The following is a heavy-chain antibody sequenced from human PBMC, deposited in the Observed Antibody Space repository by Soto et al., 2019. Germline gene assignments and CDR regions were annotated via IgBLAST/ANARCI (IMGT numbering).Heavy chain of an antibody. D-gene: IGHD3-3*01. V-gene: IGHV3-23*01. J-gene: IGHJ5*01. CDR2: ISGSGGST. Sequence: EVQMLESGGDLVQPGGSLRLSCADSSFTFNMSAMSWVRQAPGKGLEWVSGISGSGGSTYYTDSVKGRFTISRDNSKNTLFLQMDRLGAEDTAVYYCAKEKNFWSGTTAFDSWGQGTLATVSS. CDR1: SFTFNMSA. CDR3: AKEKNFWSGTTAFDS.